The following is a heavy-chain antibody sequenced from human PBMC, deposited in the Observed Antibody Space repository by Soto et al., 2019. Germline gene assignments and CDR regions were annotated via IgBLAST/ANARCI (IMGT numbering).Heavy chain of an antibody. D-gene: IGHD3-10*01. V-gene: IGHV3-33*01. Sequence: QVQLVESGGGVVQAGRSLRLSCAASGFTFSRYGMHWVRQAAGKGLEWVAVIWYDGSKKFYADSVGGRFTISRDNSKNTLYRQMNSLRAEDTAVYYCVRDDEGSSIWDYWGQGTLVTVSS. J-gene: IGHJ4*02. CDR3: VRDDEGSSIWDY. CDR1: GFTFSRYG. CDR2: IWYDGSKK.